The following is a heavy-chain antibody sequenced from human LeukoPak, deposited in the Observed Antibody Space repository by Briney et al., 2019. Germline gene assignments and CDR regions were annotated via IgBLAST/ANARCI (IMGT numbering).Heavy chain of an antibody. CDR2: IYYGGSA. V-gene: IGHV4-39*01. J-gene: IGHJ4*02. CDR3: GTLRYNWNYYFES. CDR1: GGSMSSGSYY. Sequence: PSETLSLTCTVSGGSMSSGSYYWGWLRQPPGKGLEWVGSIYYGGSAYYNPSLESRLAISVDTSMNQFSLKLNSVTAADTAVYYCGTLRYNWNYYFESWGQGTLVTVSS. D-gene: IGHD1-7*01.